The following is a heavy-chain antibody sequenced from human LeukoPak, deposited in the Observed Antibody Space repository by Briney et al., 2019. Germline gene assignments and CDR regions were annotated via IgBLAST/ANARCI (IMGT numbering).Heavy chain of an antibody. CDR3: AKDDNSSGYYSDY. Sequence: GGSLRLSCAASGFTFSSFAMTWVRQAPGKGLEWVSAISGSGDNTYYADSVKGRFTISRDNSQNTLYLQMNSLRAEDTAVYYCAKDDNSSGYYSDYWGQGTLVTVSS. CDR2: ISGSGDNT. CDR1: GFTFSSFA. D-gene: IGHD3-22*01. J-gene: IGHJ4*02. V-gene: IGHV3-23*01.